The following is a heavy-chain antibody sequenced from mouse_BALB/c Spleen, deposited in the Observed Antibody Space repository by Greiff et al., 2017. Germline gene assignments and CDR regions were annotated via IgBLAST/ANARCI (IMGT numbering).Heavy chain of an antibody. CDR2: INPYNGDT. Sequence: EVQLQQSGPELVKPGASVKISCKASGYSFTGYFMNWVKQSHGKSLEWIGRINPYNGDTFYTQKFKGKATLTVDKSSSTAHMELLSLTSEDSAVYYCGRENYRYDGEMAWFAYWGQGTLVTVSA. D-gene: IGHD2-14*01. J-gene: IGHJ3*01. CDR1: GYSFTGYF. V-gene: IGHV1-37*01. CDR3: GRENYRYDGEMAWFAY.